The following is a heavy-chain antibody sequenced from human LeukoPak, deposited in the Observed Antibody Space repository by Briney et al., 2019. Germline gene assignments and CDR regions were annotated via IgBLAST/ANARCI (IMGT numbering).Heavy chain of an antibody. D-gene: IGHD6-6*01. CDR2: INPNSGGT. Sequence: ASVKVSCKASGYTFTGYYMHWVRQAPGQGLEWMGWINPNSGGTNYAQTFQGRVTITRDTSISTAYMELSRLRSDDTAVYYCAISSPEPNFDYWGQGTLVTVSS. CDR1: GYTFTGYY. CDR3: AISSPEPNFDY. J-gene: IGHJ4*02. V-gene: IGHV1-2*02.